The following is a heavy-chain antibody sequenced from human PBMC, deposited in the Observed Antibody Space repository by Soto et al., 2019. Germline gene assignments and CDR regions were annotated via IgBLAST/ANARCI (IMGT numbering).Heavy chain of an antibody. CDR3: ARQIYDSDTGPNFQYYFDS. D-gene: IGHD3-22*01. Sequence: GESLKISCKGSGYSFAGYWITWVRQKPGKGLEWMGRIDPSDSQTYYSPSFRGHVTISVTKSITAVFLQWGSLRASDTAMYYCARQIYDSDTGPNFQYYFDSWGQGTPVTVSS. CDR1: GYSFAGYW. J-gene: IGHJ4*02. V-gene: IGHV5-10-1*01. CDR2: IDPSDSQT.